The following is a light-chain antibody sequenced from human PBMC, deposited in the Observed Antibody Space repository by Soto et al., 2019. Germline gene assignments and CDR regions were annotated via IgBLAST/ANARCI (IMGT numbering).Light chain of an antibody. Sequence: QSALTQPRSVSGSPGQSVTISCTGTSSDGGGYNFVSWYQHHPGKAPKLMIYNVIQRPSGVPDRFSASKSGNTASLTISGLQAEDEADYYCCSYAGSYTYVFGTGTKVTVL. J-gene: IGLJ1*01. CDR3: CSYAGSYTYV. V-gene: IGLV2-11*01. CDR2: NVI. CDR1: SSDGGGYNF.